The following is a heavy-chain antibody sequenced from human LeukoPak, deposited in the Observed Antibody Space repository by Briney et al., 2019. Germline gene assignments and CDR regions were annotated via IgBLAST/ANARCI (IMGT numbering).Heavy chain of an antibody. Sequence: SETLSLTCSVSGDSISSNGYYWGWIRQPPGKGLEWIGYIYYSGSTNYNPSLKSRVTISVDTSKNQFSLKLSSVTAADTAVYYCARGSYDSSGYTLLFDPWGQGTLVTVSS. V-gene: IGHV4-61*08. CDR3: ARGSYDSSGYTLLFDP. D-gene: IGHD3-22*01. J-gene: IGHJ5*02. CDR2: IYYSGST. CDR1: GDSISSNGYY.